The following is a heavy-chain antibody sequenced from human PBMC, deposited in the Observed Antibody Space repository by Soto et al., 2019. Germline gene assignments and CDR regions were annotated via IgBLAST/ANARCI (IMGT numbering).Heavy chain of an antibody. CDR1: GFTFSSYG. D-gene: IGHD4-17*01. J-gene: IGHJ4*02. V-gene: IGHV3-30*18. Sequence: GGSLRLSCAASGFTFSSYGMHWVRQAPGKGLEWVAVISYDGSNKYYADSVKGRFTISRDNSKNTLYLQMNSLRAEDTAVYYCAKDRFDYGGSHPFDYWGQGTLVTVSS. CDR3: AKDRFDYGGSHPFDY. CDR2: ISYDGSNK.